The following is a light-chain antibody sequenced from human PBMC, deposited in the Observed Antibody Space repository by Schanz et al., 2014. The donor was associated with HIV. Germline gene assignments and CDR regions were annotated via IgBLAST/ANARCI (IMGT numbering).Light chain of an antibody. CDR1: QSVSTY. CDR2: GAS. J-gene: IGKJ1*01. CDR3: QQYNSWPPT. V-gene: IGKV3D-15*01. Sequence: EIVLTQSPVTLSLSPGERATLSCRASQSVSTYLAWYQQKPGQSPRLLIYGASKRATGIPPRFSGSGSGTDFTLTINSLQSEGFAVYYCQQYNSWPPTFGQGTKVEIK.